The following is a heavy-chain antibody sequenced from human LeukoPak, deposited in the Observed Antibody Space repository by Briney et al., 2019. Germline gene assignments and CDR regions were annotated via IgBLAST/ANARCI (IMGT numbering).Heavy chain of an antibody. CDR2: IYPGDSDT. Sequence: GESLKISCKGSGYNFATYWIGWVRQMPGKGLEWMGIIYPGDSDTRYSPSFQGQVTISADKSVSTAYLQWSSLKASDAGICYCASDEAGGGTLSCFDYSGQGTLVSVS. D-gene: IGHD3-16*01. J-gene: IGHJ4*02. CDR3: ASDEAGGGTLSCFDY. V-gene: IGHV5-51*01. CDR1: GYNFATYW.